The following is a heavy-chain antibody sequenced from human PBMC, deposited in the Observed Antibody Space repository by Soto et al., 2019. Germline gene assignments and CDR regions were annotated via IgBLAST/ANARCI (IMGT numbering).Heavy chain of an antibody. J-gene: IGHJ6*02. CDR3: ARDIPLNYYDSSGYPLAYGMDV. CDR1: GYTFTSYA. Sequence: ASVKVSCKASGYTFTSYAMHWVRQAPGQRLEWMGWINAGNGNTKYSQKFQGRVTITRDTSASTAYMELSGLRSEDTAVYYCARDIPLNYYDSSGYPLAYGMDVWGQGTTVTVSS. D-gene: IGHD3-22*01. V-gene: IGHV1-3*01. CDR2: INAGNGNT.